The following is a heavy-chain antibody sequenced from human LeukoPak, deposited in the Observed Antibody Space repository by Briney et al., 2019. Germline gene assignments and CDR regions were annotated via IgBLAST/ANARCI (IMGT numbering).Heavy chain of an antibody. CDR2: ISYDGSNK. CDR3: ARASLRYFDWLYPDY. J-gene: IGHJ4*02. Sequence: PGRSLRLSCAASGFTFSSYAMQWVRQAPGKGLEWVAVISYDGSNKYYADSVKGRFTISRDNSKNTLYLQMNSLRAEDTAVYYCARASLRYFDWLYPDYWGQGTLVTISS. CDR1: GFTFSSYA. D-gene: IGHD3-9*01. V-gene: IGHV3-30*04.